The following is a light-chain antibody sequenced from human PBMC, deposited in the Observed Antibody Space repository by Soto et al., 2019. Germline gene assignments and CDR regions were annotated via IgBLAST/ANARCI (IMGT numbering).Light chain of an antibody. CDR3: QQSYTPIT. CDR2: AAS. V-gene: IGKV1-39*01. J-gene: IGKJ5*01. CDR1: QSIDRY. Sequence: DIQMTQSPSSLSASVGERVTITCRSSQSIDRYLNWYQQKPGRAPKLLIYAASSLQSGVPSRFSGSGSGTDFTLTISSLQPEDFATYYCQQSYTPITCVQGTRLDIK.